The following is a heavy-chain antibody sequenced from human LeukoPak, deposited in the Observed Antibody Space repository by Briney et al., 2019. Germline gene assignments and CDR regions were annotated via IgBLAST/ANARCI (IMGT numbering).Heavy chain of an antibody. D-gene: IGHD1-1*01. Sequence: GGSLRLSCAASGFTFSSYSMSWVRQAPGEGLEWVSAISGNGGSIYYADSVKGRFTISRDNSKNTLYLQMNSLRAEDTAVYFCAKSRSGSANWALQIFDNWGQGTLVTVSS. V-gene: IGHV3-23*01. CDR2: ISGNGGSI. CDR1: GFTFSSYS. CDR3: AKSRSGSANWALQIFDN. J-gene: IGHJ4*02.